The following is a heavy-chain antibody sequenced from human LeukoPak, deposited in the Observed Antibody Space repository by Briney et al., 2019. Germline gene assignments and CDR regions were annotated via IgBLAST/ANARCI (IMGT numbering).Heavy chain of an antibody. J-gene: IGHJ4*02. CDR2: ISGSGGST. CDR1: GFTFSSYG. Sequence: PGGSLRLSCAASGFTFSSYGMSWVRQAPGKGLEWVSAISGSGGSTYYADSVKGRFTISRDNSKNTLYLQMNSLRAEDTAVYYCAKDPGYYDSSGYYYYWGQGTLVTVSS. D-gene: IGHD3-22*01. V-gene: IGHV3-23*01. CDR3: AKDPGYYDSSGYYYY.